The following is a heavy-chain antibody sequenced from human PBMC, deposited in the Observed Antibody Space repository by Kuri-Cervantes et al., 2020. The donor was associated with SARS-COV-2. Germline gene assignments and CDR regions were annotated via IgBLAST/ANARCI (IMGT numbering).Heavy chain of an antibody. V-gene: IGHV4-59*08. Sequence: GSLRLSCTVSGGSISSYYWSWIRQPPGKGLEWIGYIYYSGSTNYNPSLKSRVTISVDTSKNQFSLKLSSVTAADTAVYYCARLVVLMVYAPLNWFDPWGQGTLVTVSS. J-gene: IGHJ5*02. CDR1: GGSISSYY. D-gene: IGHD2-8*01. CDR3: ARLVVLMVYAPLNWFDP. CDR2: IYYSGST.